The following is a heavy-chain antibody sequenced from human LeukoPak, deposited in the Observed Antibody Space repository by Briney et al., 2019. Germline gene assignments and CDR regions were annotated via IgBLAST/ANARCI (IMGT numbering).Heavy chain of an antibody. Sequence: GGSLRLSCAASGFTFSSYGMHWVRQAPGKGLEWVAFIRYDGSNKYYADSVKGRFTISRDNSKNTLYLQMNSLRAEDTAVYYCAKVKTWIQLWLLDYWSQGTLVTVSS. V-gene: IGHV3-30*02. CDR1: GFTFSSYG. CDR2: IRYDGSNK. CDR3: AKVKTWIQLWLLDY. D-gene: IGHD5-18*01. J-gene: IGHJ4*02.